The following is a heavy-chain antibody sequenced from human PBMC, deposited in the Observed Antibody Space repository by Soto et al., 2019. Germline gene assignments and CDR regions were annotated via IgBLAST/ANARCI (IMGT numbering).Heavy chain of an antibody. Sequence: PGGSLRLSCVGSGFSFSSYSMNLLRQAPGQGLEWVSSISRKPNRSRYYIHYADSVKGRFTISRDNAKNSVYRQMNTLRVADTGVYYCARDRLDYGTKPYFFDNWGLGTLVTVSS. CDR3: ARDRLDYGTKPYFFDN. D-gene: IGHD4-17*01. V-gene: IGHV3-21*01. J-gene: IGHJ4*02. CDR1: GFSFSSYS. CDR2: ISRKPNRSRYYI.